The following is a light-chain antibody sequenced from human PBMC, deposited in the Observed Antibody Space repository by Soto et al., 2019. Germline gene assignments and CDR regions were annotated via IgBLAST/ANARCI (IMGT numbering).Light chain of an antibody. J-gene: IGKJ3*01. CDR3: QYYDQI. Sequence: IVLTQSPGTLSLSPGERATLSCRASQSVISTSLAWYQQKPGQAPRLIIYGASSRATGITDRFSGSGSGTDFTLSISRLEPEDFAVYYCQYYDQIFGPGTKVHIK. V-gene: IGKV3-20*01. CDR2: GAS. CDR1: QSVISTS.